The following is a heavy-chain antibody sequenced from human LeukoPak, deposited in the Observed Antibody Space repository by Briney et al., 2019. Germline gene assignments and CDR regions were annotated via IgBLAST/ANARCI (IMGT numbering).Heavy chain of an antibody. CDR3: ARGVYGAGAACDV. Sequence: ASVKVSCKASGYPFINYGISWVRQAPGQGLEWGGWIAPFNGNTKYAQKLRGRDTMTTDKSTTTMYLELRSLRSDDTGVYYCARGVYGAGAACDVWGQGTLVIVSS. D-gene: IGHD4-17*01. CDR2: IAPFNGNT. V-gene: IGHV1-18*01. J-gene: IGHJ3*01. CDR1: GYPFINYG.